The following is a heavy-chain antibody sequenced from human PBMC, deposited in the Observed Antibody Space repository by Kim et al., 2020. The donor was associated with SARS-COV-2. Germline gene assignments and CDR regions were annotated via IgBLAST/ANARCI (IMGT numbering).Heavy chain of an antibody. Sequence: GGSLRLSCAASGFGFSTYAMNWVRQAPGKGLQWVSGTSGRGTSSYYTHSVKGRFTISRDNSNNTVYLQMNSLRADDTAIYYCAEGSAGNGYYYFDYWGQGILVTVSS. CDR1: GFGFSTYA. CDR2: TSGRGTSS. D-gene: IGHD5-12*01. V-gene: IGHV3-23*01. CDR3: AEGSAGNGYYYFDY. J-gene: IGHJ4*02.